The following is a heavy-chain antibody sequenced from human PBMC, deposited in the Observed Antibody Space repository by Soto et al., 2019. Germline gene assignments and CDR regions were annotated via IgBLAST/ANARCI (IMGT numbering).Heavy chain of an antibody. D-gene: IGHD3-22*01. CDR1: GYSFTSYW. Sequence: GESLKISCKGSGYSFTSYWIGWVRQMPGKGLEWMGIIYPGDSDTRYSPSFQGQVTISADKSISTAYLQWSSPKASDTAMYYCARIGTYYYDSSGYPDAFDIWGQGTMVTVSS. CDR3: ARIGTYYYDSSGYPDAFDI. V-gene: IGHV5-51*01. J-gene: IGHJ3*02. CDR2: IYPGDSDT.